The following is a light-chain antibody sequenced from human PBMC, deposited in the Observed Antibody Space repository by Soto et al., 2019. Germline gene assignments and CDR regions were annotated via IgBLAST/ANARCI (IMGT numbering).Light chain of an antibody. CDR2: DAS. CDR1: QSISSW. CDR3: QQYNSYST. J-gene: IGKJ1*01. V-gene: IGKV1-5*01. Sequence: IQLTQTPSSLSASVGDRGTITCRASQSISSWLAWYQQKPGKAPXXLIYDASSLESGVPSRFSGNGSGTEFTLTISSLQPDDFATYYCQQYNSYSTFGQGTKVDI.